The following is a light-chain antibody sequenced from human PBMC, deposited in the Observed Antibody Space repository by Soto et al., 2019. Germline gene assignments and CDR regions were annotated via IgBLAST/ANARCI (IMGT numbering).Light chain of an antibody. CDR1: QGIRND. J-gene: IGKJ2*01. V-gene: IGKV1-6*01. CDR2: AAS. CDR3: LQDYNYPYT. Sequence: AIQMTQSPSSLSASVGDRVTITCRASQGIRNDLGWYQQKPGKAPKLLIYAASSLQSGVPSRFSGSGSGTDFTLTIRSLQPADFATYYCLQDYNYPYTFGKGTKLEIK.